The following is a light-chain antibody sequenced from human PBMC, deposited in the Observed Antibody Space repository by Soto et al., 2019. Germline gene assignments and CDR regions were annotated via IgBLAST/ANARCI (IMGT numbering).Light chain of an antibody. CDR2: EAS. CDR3: QQVDSFPIT. Sequence: DIQMTQSPSSVSASVGDRVTITCRASQSISRWLAWYQQKPGTVPKLLIYEASSLQSGVPSRFSGSGTGTEFTLAITSLQPEDFGTYYCQQVDSFPITFGQGTRLEIK. V-gene: IGKV1-12*01. J-gene: IGKJ5*01. CDR1: QSISRW.